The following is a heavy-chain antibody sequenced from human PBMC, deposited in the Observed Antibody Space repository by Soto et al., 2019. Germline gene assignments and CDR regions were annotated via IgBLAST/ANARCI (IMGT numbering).Heavy chain of an antibody. V-gene: IGHV3-33*03. J-gene: IGHJ4*02. CDR1: GFTFSNYG. D-gene: IGHD3-9*01. CDR3: AKITEGLTGYYMAPPLINFDY. CDR2: IWFDGSDK. Sequence: PGGSLRLSCAASGFTFSNYGMHWVRQAPGKGLEWVALIWFDGSDKYYADSVKGRFTLSRDNSKNTLYLQMNSLRAEDTAVYYCAKITEGLTGYYMAPPLINFDYWGQGTLVTVSS.